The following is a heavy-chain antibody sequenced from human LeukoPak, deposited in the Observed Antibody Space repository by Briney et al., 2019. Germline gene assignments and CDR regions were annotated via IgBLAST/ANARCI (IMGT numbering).Heavy chain of an antibody. V-gene: IGHV3-7*01. CDR3: ARNGPGITIFGVVYYYYYYMDV. Sequence: GGSLRLSCAASGFTFSSYWMSWVRQAPGKGLEWVANIKQDGSEKYYVDSVEGRFTISRDNAKNSLYLKMNSLRAEDTAVYYCARNGPGITIFGVVYYYYYYMDVWGKGTTVTVSS. D-gene: IGHD3-3*01. J-gene: IGHJ6*03. CDR2: IKQDGSEK. CDR1: GFTFSSYW.